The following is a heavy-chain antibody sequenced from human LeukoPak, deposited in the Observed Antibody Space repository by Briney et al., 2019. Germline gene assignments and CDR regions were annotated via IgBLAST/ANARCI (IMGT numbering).Heavy chain of an antibody. J-gene: IGHJ4*02. Sequence: SETLSLTCTVSGGSISSYYWSWIRQPPGKGLEWIGYIYYSGSTNYNPSLKSRVTISVDTSKNQFSLKLSSVTAADTAVYYCAREDSSGYYFDYWGQGTLVTVSS. CDR1: GGSISSYY. CDR3: AREDSSGYYFDY. V-gene: IGHV4-59*01. D-gene: IGHD3-22*01. CDR2: IYYSGST.